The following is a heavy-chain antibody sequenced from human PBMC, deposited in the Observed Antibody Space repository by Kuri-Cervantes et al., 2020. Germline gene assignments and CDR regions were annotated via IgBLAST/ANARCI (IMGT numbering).Heavy chain of an antibody. CDR3: AKDLYYDSSGYYHY. J-gene: IGHJ4*02. CDR1: GFTFDDYA. Sequence: LSLTCAASGFTFDDYAMHWVRQAPGKGLEWVSGISWNSGSIGYADSVKGRFTISRDNAKTSLFLQMNSLRPEDTAFYYCAKDLYYDSSGYYHYWGQGTLVTVSS. V-gene: IGHV3-9*01. D-gene: IGHD3-22*01. CDR2: ISWNSGSI.